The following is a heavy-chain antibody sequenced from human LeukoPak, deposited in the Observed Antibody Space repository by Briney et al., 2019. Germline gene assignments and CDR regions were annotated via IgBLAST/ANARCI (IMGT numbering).Heavy chain of an antibody. CDR2: TYYRSKWYN. Sequence: SQTLSLTCAISGDSVSSNSATWNWIRQSPSRGLEWLGTTYYRSKWYNGYAVSVKSRLNINPDTSKSQFSLQLNSVTPEDTAVYYCARGWANGRLFFTDAFDIWGQGTMVTVSS. CDR3: ARGWANGRLFFTDAFDI. J-gene: IGHJ3*02. CDR1: GDSVSSNSAT. V-gene: IGHV6-1*01. D-gene: IGHD2-8*01.